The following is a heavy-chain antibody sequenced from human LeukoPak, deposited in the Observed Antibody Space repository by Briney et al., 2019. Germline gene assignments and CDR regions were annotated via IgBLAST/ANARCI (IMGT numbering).Heavy chain of an antibody. J-gene: IGHJ2*01. CDR2: IGTAGDP. D-gene: IGHD6-19*01. CDR3: ARGGRGYSSGWYGL. V-gene: IGHV3-13*05. Sequence: PGGSLRLSSVASVFTSSSYVMHCVRQATGKGLEWVSAIGTAGDPYYPGSVKGRFTISRENAKNSLYLQMNSLRAGDTSVYYCARGGRGYSSGWYGLWGRGTLVTVSS. CDR1: VFTSSSYV.